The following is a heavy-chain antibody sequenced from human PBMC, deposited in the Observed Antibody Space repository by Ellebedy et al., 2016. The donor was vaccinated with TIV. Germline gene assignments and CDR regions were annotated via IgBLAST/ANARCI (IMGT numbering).Heavy chain of an antibody. D-gene: IGHD2-15*01. CDR1: GYAFTDFF. CDR2: INPNSAGT. V-gene: IGHV1-2*06. CDR3: ARAPPIVVVVAAHDAFDI. Sequence: ASVKVSCXTSGYAFTDFFIHWVRQAPGQGLEWMGLINPNSAGTNYAQKFQGRVTMTRDTSISTAYLELRRLRSDDRAVYYCARAPPIVVVVAAHDAFDIWGQGTMVTVSS. J-gene: IGHJ3*02.